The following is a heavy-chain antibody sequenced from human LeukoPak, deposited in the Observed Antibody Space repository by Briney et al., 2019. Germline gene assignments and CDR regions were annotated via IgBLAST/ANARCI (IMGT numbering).Heavy chain of an antibody. V-gene: IGHV3-33*01. CDR1: GFTFSNYG. CDR2: ISFDGSQK. CDR3: ARAQYYYSSGSYERGY. J-gene: IGHJ4*02. Sequence: PGGSLRLSCAASGFTFSNYGMHWVRQAPGKGLEWVALISFDGSQKYYADSVKGRFTISRDNSKNTLYLQMNSLRAEDTAVYYCARAQYYYSSGSYERGYWGQGTLVTVSS. D-gene: IGHD3-10*01.